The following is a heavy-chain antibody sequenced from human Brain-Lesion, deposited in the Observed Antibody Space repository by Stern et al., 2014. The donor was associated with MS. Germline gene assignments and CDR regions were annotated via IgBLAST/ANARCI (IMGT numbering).Heavy chain of an antibody. D-gene: IGHD3-22*01. J-gene: IGHJ4*02. CDR1: GDSISSGDNY. Sequence: VQLLESGPGLVKPSQTLSLTCNVSGDSISSGDNYWSWIRQSPGKGLEWIGYIYSIGSTFYNPSLKSRVSISVDTSQNQFSLGLSSVTAADTAVYYCARGESSRYYYYFDDWGQGTLVTVSS. V-gene: IGHV4-30-4*01. CDR2: IYSIGST. CDR3: ARGESSRYYYYFDD.